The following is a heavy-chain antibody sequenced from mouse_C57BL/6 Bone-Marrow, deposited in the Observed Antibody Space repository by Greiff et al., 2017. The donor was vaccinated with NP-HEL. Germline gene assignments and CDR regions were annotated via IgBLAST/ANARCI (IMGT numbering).Heavy chain of an antibody. CDR3: ARDDYGTKSYWYFDV. J-gene: IGHJ1*03. V-gene: IGHV1-50*01. CDR2: IDPSDSYT. Sequence: QVQLQQSGAELVKPGASVKLSCKASGYTFTSYWMQWVNQRPGQGLEWIGEIDPSDSYTNYNQKFKGKATLTVDTSSSTAYMQLSSLTSEDSAVYYCARDDYGTKSYWYFDVWGTGTTVTVSS. CDR1: GYTFTSYW. D-gene: IGHD1-1*01.